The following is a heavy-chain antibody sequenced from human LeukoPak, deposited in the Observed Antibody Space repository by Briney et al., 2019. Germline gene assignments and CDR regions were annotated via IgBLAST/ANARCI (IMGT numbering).Heavy chain of an antibody. J-gene: IGHJ4*02. V-gene: IGHV4-59*08. Sequence: SETLSLTCTVSGVSISSYYWSWIRQPPGKGLEWIGYIYYSGNTNYNPSLKSRVTISVDTSKNQFSLKLSSVTAADTAVYYCARRYTHGYTPEYFDYWGQGTLVTVSS. CDR3: ARRYTHGYTPEYFDY. D-gene: IGHD5-18*01. CDR1: GVSISSYY. CDR2: IYYSGNT.